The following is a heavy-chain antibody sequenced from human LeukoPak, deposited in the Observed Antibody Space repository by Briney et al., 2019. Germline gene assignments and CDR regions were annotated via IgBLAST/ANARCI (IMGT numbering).Heavy chain of an antibody. V-gene: IGHV4-59*11. J-gene: IGHJ4*02. Sequence: SETLSLTCTVSGGSIRTHYWGWIRQPPGKGLEWISYIYQSGNTNYNPSLKSRVTMSVDTSKNQFSLKLSSMTAADTAVYYCARDADGYLDYWGQGTLVTVSS. CDR2: IYQSGNT. CDR1: GGSIRTHY. CDR3: ARDADGYLDY. D-gene: IGHD3-22*01.